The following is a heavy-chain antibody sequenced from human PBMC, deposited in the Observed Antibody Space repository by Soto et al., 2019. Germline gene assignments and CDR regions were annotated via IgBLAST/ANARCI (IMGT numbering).Heavy chain of an antibody. V-gene: IGHV3-23*01. J-gene: IGHJ3*01. CDR3: AKDAITHNGVWDASDL. CDR1: GFTFGNYA. CDR2: LGGGGDDT. Sequence: TVGSLRLSCAASGFTFGNYAMSWVRQAPGKGLEWVASLGGGGDDTYYAASVRGRFTVARDNSNNKLFLQMNSLTAEDTAVYYCAKDAITHNGVWDASDLWGQGTKVTVSS. D-gene: IGHD2-8*01.